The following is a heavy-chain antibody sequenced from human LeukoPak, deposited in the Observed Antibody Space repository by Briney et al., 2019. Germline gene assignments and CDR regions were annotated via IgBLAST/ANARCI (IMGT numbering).Heavy chain of an antibody. CDR2: IYSGGST. V-gene: IGHV3-53*04. CDR3: AASIAGL. Sequence: GGSLRLSCAASGFTVSSNYMSWVRQAPGKGLEWVSVIYSGGSTYYADSVKSRFTISRRNSKNTLYRQMNSLRAEDTAVYYCAASIAGLWGQGTLVTVSS. J-gene: IGHJ4*02. CDR1: GFTVSSNY. D-gene: IGHD6-6*01.